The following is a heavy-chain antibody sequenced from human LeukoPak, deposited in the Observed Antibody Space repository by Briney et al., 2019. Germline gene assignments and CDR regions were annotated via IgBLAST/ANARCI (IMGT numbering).Heavy chain of an antibody. V-gene: IGHV1-69*01. CDR3: ARAGICGGDCYQKYYYYYGMDV. CDR2: IIPIFGTA. J-gene: IGHJ6*02. D-gene: IGHD2-21*02. CDR1: RGTFSSYA. Sequence: SVKVSCKASRGTFSSYAISWVRQAPGQGLEWMGGIIPIFGTANYAQKFQGRVTITADESTSTAYMELSSLRSEDTAVYYCARAGICGGDCYQKYYYYYGMDVWGQGTTVTVSS.